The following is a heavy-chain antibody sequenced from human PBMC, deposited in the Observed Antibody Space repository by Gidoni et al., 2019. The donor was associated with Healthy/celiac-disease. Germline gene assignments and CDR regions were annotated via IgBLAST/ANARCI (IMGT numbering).Heavy chain of an antibody. CDR3: ARDQDTAMVHFDY. Sequence: QVQLVESGGGVVQPGRSLRLSCAASGFTFSSYGMHWVRQAPGKGLEWVAVIWYDGSNKYYADSVKGRFTISRDNSKNTLYLQMNSLRAEDTAVYYCARDQDTAMVHFDYWGQGTLVTVSS. CDR1: GFTFSSYG. D-gene: IGHD5-18*01. J-gene: IGHJ4*02. CDR2: IWYDGSNK. V-gene: IGHV3-33*01.